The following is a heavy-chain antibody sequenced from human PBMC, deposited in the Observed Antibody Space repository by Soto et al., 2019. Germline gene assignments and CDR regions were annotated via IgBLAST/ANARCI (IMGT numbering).Heavy chain of an antibody. CDR1: GFTFSGSA. J-gene: IGHJ6*02. D-gene: IGHD7-27*01. CDR2: IRSKANSYAT. V-gene: IGHV3-73*01. Sequence: GGSLRLSCAASGFTFSGSAMHWVRQASGKGLEWVGRIRSKANSYATAYAASVKGRFTISRDDSKNTAYLQMNSLKTEDTAVYYCTPTIDNWGWDTYYYGMDVWGQGTTVTVSS. CDR3: TPTIDNWGWDTYYYGMDV.